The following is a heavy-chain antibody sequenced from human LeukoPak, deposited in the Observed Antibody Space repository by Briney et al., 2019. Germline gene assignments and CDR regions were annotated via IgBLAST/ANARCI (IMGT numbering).Heavy chain of an antibody. CDR3: ARASWVSTTDAVR. CDR2: IRGNGET. J-gene: IGHJ4*02. V-gene: IGHV3-23*01. D-gene: IGHD1-14*01. CDR1: GLSFSSFA. Sequence: GGSLRPSCVATGLSFSSFAMSWVRQGPARGLEWVSSIRGNGETFYGDSVKGRFTLYSDSSTNTVYFQLNNLRVEDTAIYYCARASWVSTTDAVRWGQGTLVTVSS.